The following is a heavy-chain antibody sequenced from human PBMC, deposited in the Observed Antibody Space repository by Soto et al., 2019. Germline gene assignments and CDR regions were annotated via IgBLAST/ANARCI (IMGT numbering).Heavy chain of an antibody. CDR3: AAGIAAAGNFDY. J-gene: IGHJ4*02. CDR1: GFTFSSYA. Sequence: EVQLLESGGGLVQPGGSLRLSCAASGFTFSSYAMSWVRQAPGKGLEWVSAISGSGGSTYYADSVKGRFTISRDNSQNTLYLQMNSLRAEDTAVYYCAAGIAAAGNFDYWGPGTLVTVSS. D-gene: IGHD6-13*01. V-gene: IGHV3-23*01. CDR2: ISGSGGST.